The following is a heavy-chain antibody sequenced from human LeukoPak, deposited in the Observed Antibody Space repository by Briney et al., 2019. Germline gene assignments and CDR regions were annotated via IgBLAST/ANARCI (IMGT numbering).Heavy chain of an antibody. V-gene: IGHV1-69*04. D-gene: IGHD1-26*01. CDR2: IRPIINTA. CDR3: ARVNLRGSNYNWFDP. CDR1: GCTFLSHA. Sequence: SVKLSFKTAGCTFLSHAFSWVRHAPRQGLEWMGKIRPIINTANYAQTFQGRVSISADKYTTTVYMALSGLRLDDTAVYYCARVNLRGSNYNWFDPWGQGTRVTVSS. J-gene: IGHJ5*02.